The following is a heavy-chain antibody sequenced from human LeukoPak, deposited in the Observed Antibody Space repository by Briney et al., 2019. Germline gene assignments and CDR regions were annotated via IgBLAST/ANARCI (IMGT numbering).Heavy chain of an antibody. CDR3: AKNNYYGSGSGNDY. D-gene: IGHD3-10*01. V-gene: IGHV3-23*01. CDR2: ISGSGGST. CDR1: GFTVSSNY. J-gene: IGHJ4*02. Sequence: GGSLRLSCAASGFTVSSNYMSWVRQAPGKGLEWVSAISGSGGSTYYADSVKGRFTISRDNSKNTLYLQMNSLRAEDTAVYYCAKNNYYGSGSGNDYWGQGTLVTVSS.